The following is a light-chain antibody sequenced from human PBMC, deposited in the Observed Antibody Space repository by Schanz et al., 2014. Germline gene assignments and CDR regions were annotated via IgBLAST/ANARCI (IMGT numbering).Light chain of an antibody. V-gene: IGLV2-14*01. CDR1: SSDVGRYNY. Sequence: QSALTQPASVSGSPGQSITISCTGTSSDVGRYNYVSWYQQYPGQAPKLIIYDVSNRPSGVSNRFSGSKSGNTASLTISGLQAEDEADYYCTSYTSSSTRVFGGGTKLTVL. CDR3: TSYTSSSTRV. J-gene: IGLJ3*02. CDR2: DVS.